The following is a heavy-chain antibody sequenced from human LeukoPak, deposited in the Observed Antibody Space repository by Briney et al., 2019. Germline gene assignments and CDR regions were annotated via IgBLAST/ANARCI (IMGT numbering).Heavy chain of an antibody. CDR1: GFTFTSYW. J-gene: IGHJ4*02. CDR2: IKQDGSEK. CDR3: ARASSGGFHY. V-gene: IGHV3-7*03. Sequence: GGSLRLSCAASGFTFTSYWMSWVRQAPRKGLELVANIKQDGSEKYYVDSVKGRFTISRDNAKNSLYLQMNSLRAEDTAVYYCARASSGGFHYWGQGTLVTVSS. D-gene: IGHD2-15*01.